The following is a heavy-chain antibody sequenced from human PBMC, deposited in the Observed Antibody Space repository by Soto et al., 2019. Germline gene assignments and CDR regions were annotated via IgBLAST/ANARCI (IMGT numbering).Heavy chain of an antibody. J-gene: IGHJ6*02. D-gene: IGHD2-2*01. Sequence: ASVKASCKXSGYTFSSYGITWVRQAPGQGREWMGWIGPFNGNTNYAQNLQGRVTMTTDTSTAIATMELRSPISYDTAGYYCAKDRGQNSSTYELDNWGQETTVTIS. CDR1: GYTFSSYG. V-gene: IGHV1-18*01. CDR3: AKDRGQNSSTYELDN. CDR2: IGPFNGNT.